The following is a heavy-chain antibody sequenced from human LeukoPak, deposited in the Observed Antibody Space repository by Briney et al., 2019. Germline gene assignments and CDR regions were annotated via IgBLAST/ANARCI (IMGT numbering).Heavy chain of an antibody. J-gene: IGHJ4*02. Sequence: PSQTLSLTCTVSGGSNSSGGYYWSWIRQHPGKGLEWIGYIYYSGSTYYNPSLKSRVTISVDTSKNQFSLKLSSVTAADTAVYYCARSRNQWLTVVDYWGQGTLVTVSS. V-gene: IGHV4-31*03. CDR1: GGSNSSGGYY. D-gene: IGHD6-19*01. CDR3: ARSRNQWLTVVDY. CDR2: IYYSGST.